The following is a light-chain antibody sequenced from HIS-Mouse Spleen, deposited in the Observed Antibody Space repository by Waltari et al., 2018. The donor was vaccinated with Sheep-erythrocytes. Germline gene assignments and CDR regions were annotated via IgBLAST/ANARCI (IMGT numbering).Light chain of an antibody. J-gene: IGKJ2*01. CDR1: QSVSSSY. CDR2: GAS. CDR3: QQYGSSPT. V-gene: IGKV3-20*01. Sequence: EIVLTQSPGTLSLSPGERATLSCRASQSVSSSYLAWYQQKPGQAPRLLIYGASSRATGIPDRFSGSGSGTDFTLTISRLEPEDFAVYYCQQYGSSPTFGQAT.